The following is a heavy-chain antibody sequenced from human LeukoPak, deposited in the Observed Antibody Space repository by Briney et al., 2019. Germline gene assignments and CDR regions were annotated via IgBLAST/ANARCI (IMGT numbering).Heavy chain of an antibody. CDR2: INPSGGST. CDR3: ARAWVALDY. J-gene: IGHJ4*02. V-gene: IGHV1-46*01. Sequence: GASVKVSCKASGGTFSSYAINWVRQAPGQGLEWMGIINPSGGSTSYAQKFQGRVTMTRDTSTSTVYMELSSLRSEDTAVYYCARAWVALDYWGQGTLVTVSS. CDR1: GGTFSSYA. D-gene: IGHD2-15*01.